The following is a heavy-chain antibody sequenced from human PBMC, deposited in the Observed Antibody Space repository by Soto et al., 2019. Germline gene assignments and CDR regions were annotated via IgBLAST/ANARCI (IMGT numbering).Heavy chain of an antibody. Sequence: PGGSLRLSCAASGFTFSSYGMHWVRQAPGKGLEWVAVISYDGSNKYYADSVKGRFTISRDNSKNTLYLQMNSLRAEDTAVYYCAKHSTLYGMYVWGQGTTVTVSS. V-gene: IGHV3-30*18. CDR1: GFTFSSYG. CDR3: AKHSTLYGMYV. CDR2: ISYDGSNK. J-gene: IGHJ6*02.